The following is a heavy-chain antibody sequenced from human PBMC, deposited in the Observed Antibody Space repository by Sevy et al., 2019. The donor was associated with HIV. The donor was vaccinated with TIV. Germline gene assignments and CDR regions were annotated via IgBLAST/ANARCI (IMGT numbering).Heavy chain of an antibody. CDR3: ATPRPTRGGDYFDR. Sequence: SETLSLTCTVSGGPMRSSGHYWTWIRQHPGKGLELVGYIYYSGSTYYNPSLKSRLAISIDTSQNQLSLKLSSVTAADTAIYYCATPRPTRGGDYFDRWGQGILVTVSS. J-gene: IGHJ4*02. CDR2: IYYSGST. CDR1: GGPMRSSGHY. D-gene: IGHD1-26*01. V-gene: IGHV4-31*03.